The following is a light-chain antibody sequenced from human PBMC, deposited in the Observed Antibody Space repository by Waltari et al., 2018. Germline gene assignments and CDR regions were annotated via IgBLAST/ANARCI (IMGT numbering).Light chain of an antibody. CDR3: HQHYTTPWT. J-gene: IGKJ1*01. V-gene: IGKV4-1*01. Sequence: DIVMTQSPDSLAVSLGERTTINCKSSQTVLYRDNNKNYLTWYQQKPGQPPKLLFSWASNRESGVPDRLVASVSGTDFTLTISSLQAEDVAVYYCHQHYTTPWTFGQGTKVEIK. CDR1: QTVLYRDNNKNY. CDR2: WAS.